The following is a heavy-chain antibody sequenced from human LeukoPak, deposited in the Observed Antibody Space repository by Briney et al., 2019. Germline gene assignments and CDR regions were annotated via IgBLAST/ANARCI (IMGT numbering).Heavy chain of an antibody. V-gene: IGHV3-48*03. J-gene: IGHJ4*02. D-gene: IGHD2-2*01. Sequence: PGGSLSLSCAASGFTFSSYDMNWVRQAPGKGLEWVSYISSSGSTIYYPDSMKGRFTISRDNAKNSRYLQMNSLRAEDTAVYYCASSGCSSTSCYIEEYYFDYWGQGTLVTVSS. CDR2: ISSSGSTI. CDR3: ASSGCSSTSCYIEEYYFDY. CDR1: GFTFSSYD.